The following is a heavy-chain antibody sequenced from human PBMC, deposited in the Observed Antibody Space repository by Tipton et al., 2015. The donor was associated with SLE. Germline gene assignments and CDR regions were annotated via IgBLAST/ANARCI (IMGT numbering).Heavy chain of an antibody. V-gene: IGHV4-39*07. J-gene: IGHJ6*03. CDR1: GGSISSSTYY. CDR3: ARVWARVIISDLRTDYYLDV. D-gene: IGHD3-10*01. Sequence: TLSLTCTVSGGSISSSTYYWGWIRQPPGKGLEWIGSIYSSGITYFNPSLKDRPTISADTSKNQFSLKLSSVTAADTAVYYCARVWARVIISDLRTDYYLDVWGKGTTVTVSS. CDR2: IYSSGIT.